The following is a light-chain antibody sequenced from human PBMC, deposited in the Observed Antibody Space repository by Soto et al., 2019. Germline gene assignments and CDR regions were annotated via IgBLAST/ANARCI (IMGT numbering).Light chain of an antibody. CDR2: GAP. CDR3: QQYGSSPL. CDR1: QTIYSN. Sequence: IVMTQSPATLSVSPGDTASLSCRAGQTIYSNVAWYQQRPGQAPRLLIYGAPSRATGIPDRFSGSGSGTDFTLTISRLEPEDFAVYYCQQYGSSPLFGQGTKVDIK. V-gene: IGKV3-20*01. J-gene: IGKJ1*01.